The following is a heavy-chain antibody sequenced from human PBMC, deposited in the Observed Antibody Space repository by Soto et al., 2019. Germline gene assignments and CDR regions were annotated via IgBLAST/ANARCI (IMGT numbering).Heavy chain of an antibody. D-gene: IGHD3-10*01. CDR1: DGSISYYL. V-gene: IGHV4-59*01. J-gene: IGHJ4*02. CDR2: VHYSASTNYKPSL. Sequence: SETLSLTCTFSDGSISYYLWSWIRQPPGKGLEWIGYVHYSASTNYKPSLNYNLSLKSRVTISLDTSNNQFSLQLNSVTAADTAVYYCATGQYLYGSEYWGQGTLVTVSS. CDR3: ATGQYLYGSEY.